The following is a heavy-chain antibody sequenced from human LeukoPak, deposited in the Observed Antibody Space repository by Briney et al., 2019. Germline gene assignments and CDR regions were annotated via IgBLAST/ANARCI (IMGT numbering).Heavy chain of an antibody. CDR3: ARDRDYGGKVYALDI. Sequence: GASVKASCQASGYTFTSYYMHWVRQAPGQGLEWMEIINPSGGRTSYTQKFQGRVTMTRDTSTSTVYMELSSLRSEDTAVYYCARDRDYGGKVYALDIWGQGTMVTVSS. D-gene: IGHD4-23*01. CDR2: INPSGGRT. CDR1: GYTFTSYY. V-gene: IGHV1-46*01. J-gene: IGHJ3*02.